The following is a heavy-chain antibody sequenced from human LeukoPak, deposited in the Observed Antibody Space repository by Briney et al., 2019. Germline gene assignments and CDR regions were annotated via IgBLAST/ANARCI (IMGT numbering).Heavy chain of an antibody. CDR3: ARADRRITIFGVVRCNWFDP. V-gene: IGHV1-8*01. J-gene: IGHJ5*02. CDR2: MNPNSGNT. CDR1: GYTFTSYD. Sequence: ASVKASCKASGYTFTSYDINWVRQATGQGLEWMGWMNPNSGNTGYAQKFQGRVTMTRNTSISTAYMELSSLRSEDTAVYYCARADRRITIFGVVRCNWFDPWGQGTLVTVSS. D-gene: IGHD3-3*01.